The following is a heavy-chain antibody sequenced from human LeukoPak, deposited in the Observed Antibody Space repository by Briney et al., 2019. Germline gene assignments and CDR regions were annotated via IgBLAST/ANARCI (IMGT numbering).Heavy chain of an antibody. V-gene: IGHV3-23*01. CDR3: AKGIYSSSWSYFDY. D-gene: IGHD6-13*01. Sequence: GGSLRLSCAASGFTFSNSAMSWVRQAPGKGLEWVSTLSGSGITTYYADSVKGRFTISRDNSKNTLYLQMNSLRAEDTAVYYCAKGIYSSSWSYFDYWGHRTLVTVSS. CDR2: LSGSGITT. J-gene: IGHJ4*01. CDR1: GFTFSNSA.